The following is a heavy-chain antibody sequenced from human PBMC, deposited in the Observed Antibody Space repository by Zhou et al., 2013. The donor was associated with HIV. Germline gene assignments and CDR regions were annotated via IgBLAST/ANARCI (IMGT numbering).Heavy chain of an antibody. Sequence: QVQLQQWGAGLLKPSETLSLTCAVYGVHGGSLSGHYWSWIRQPPGKGLEWIGETNHKGSTSYNPSLKSRVTISVDTSKNQFSLKLSSVTAADTAVYYCARGGRLYQPTHYYYYYMDVWGKGTTVTVSS. V-gene: IGHV4-34*01. D-gene: IGHD2-2*01. CDR1: GVHGGSLSGHY. CDR2: TNHKGST. J-gene: IGHJ6*03. CDR3: ARGGRLYQPTHYYYYYMDV.